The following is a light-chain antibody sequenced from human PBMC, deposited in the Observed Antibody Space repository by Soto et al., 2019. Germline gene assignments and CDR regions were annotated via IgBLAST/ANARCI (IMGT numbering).Light chain of an antibody. Sequence: EIVLTQSPATLSLSPGERATLSCRASPSVTNYLAWYQQKPGQAPRLLIYGASSRATGIPDRFSGSGSGTDFTLTIPRLEPEDFAVYYCLQYGSSVWTFGQGTKVDNK. CDR3: LQYGSSVWT. CDR1: PSVTNY. J-gene: IGKJ1*01. V-gene: IGKV3-20*01. CDR2: GAS.